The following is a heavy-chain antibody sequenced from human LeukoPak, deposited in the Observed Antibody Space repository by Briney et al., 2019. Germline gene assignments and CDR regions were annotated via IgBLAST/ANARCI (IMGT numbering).Heavy chain of an antibody. Sequence: SETLSLTCTVSGDSVSRNYWSWIRQPPGKGLEWIGYMSDRGTTNYNPPLKNRVTISVDTSKNQFSLKLRSVTAADTAVYYCARHWTSWGWFDPWGQGTLVTVSS. CDR3: ARHWTSWGWFDP. J-gene: IGHJ5*02. CDR2: MSDRGTT. CDR1: GDSVSRNY. V-gene: IGHV4-59*08. D-gene: IGHD3-16*01.